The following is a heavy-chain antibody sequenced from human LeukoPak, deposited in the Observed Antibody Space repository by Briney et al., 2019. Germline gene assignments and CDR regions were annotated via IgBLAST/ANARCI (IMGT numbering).Heavy chain of an antibody. CDR3: AKDPRYCSSTSCYFGSYMDV. CDR2: IRYDGSNK. CDR1: GFTFSSYG. V-gene: IGHV3-30*02. D-gene: IGHD2-2*01. J-gene: IGHJ6*03. Sequence: GGSLRLSCAASGFTFSSYGMHWVRQAPGKGLEWVAFIRYDGSNKYYADSVKGRFTISRDNSKNTLYLQMNSLRAEDTAVYYCAKDPRYCSSTSCYFGSYMDVWGKGTTVTVSS.